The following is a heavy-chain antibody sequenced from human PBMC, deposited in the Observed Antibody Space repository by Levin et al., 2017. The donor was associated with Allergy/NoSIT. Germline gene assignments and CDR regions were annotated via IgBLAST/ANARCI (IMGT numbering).Heavy chain of an antibody. D-gene: IGHD6-13*01. CDR3: AKDRAAAALGVFDP. CDR2: ISYDGSNK. J-gene: IGHJ5*02. V-gene: IGHV3-30*18. Sequence: GESLKISCAASGFTFSSYGMHWVRQAPGKGLEWVAVISYDGSNKYYADSVKGRFTISRDNSKNTLYLQMNSLRAEDTAVYYCAKDRAAAALGVFDPWGQGTLDTVSS. CDR1: GFTFSSYG.